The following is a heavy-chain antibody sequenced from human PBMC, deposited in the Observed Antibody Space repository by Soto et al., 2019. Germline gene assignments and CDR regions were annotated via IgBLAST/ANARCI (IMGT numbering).Heavy chain of an antibody. Sequence: PWETLSLTCTVSGGSVGSGYYYWSWIRQPPGKGLEWIGYIYYSGSTNYNPSLKSRVTISRDTSKNQFSLKLSSVTAADTAVYYCAREGCSGGSCYSGYNLGIDYWGQGTLVTVSS. D-gene: IGHD2-15*01. CDR3: AREGCSGGSCYSGYNLGIDY. CDR1: GGSVGSGYYY. J-gene: IGHJ4*02. CDR2: IYYSGST. V-gene: IGHV4-61*01.